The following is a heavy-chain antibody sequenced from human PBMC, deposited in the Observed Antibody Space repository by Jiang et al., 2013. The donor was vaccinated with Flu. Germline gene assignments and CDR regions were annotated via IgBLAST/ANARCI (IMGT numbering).Heavy chain of an antibody. V-gene: IGHV4-39*01. J-gene: IGHJ4*02. CDR1: GGSITSDSW. Sequence: GLVKPSGTLSLSCDVSGGSITSDSWWGWIRQPPGKGLEWIATISYSGTTYYNPSLKSRVTISVDTSKNQFSLRLTSVTAADTAVYYCAGHEYAIATKHWGQGTLVAVSS. CDR3: AGHEYAIATKH. D-gene: IGHD1-26*01. CDR2: ISYSGTT.